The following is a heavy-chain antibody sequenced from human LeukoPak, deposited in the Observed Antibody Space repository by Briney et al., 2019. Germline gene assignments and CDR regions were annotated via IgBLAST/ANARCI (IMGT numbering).Heavy chain of an antibody. V-gene: IGHV4-39*07. CDR2: IYYSGST. Sequence: SETLSLTCTVSGGSISSSSYYWGWIRQPPGKGLEWIGSIYYSGSTYYNPSLKSRVTISVDTSKNQFSLKLSSVTAADTAVYYCARDSWGYDSDYWGQGTLVTVSS. J-gene: IGHJ4*02. CDR1: GGSISSSSYY. D-gene: IGHD5-12*01. CDR3: ARDSWGYDSDY.